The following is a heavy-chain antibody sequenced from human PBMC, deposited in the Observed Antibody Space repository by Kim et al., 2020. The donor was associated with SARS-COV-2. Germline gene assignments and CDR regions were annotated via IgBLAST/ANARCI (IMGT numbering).Heavy chain of an antibody. V-gene: IGHV3-23*01. J-gene: IGHJ4*02. Sequence: YADSVKGRFIISRDNSKNTLYLQVNSLRAEDAAIYYCARPIAGWQSFDYWGQGTLVTVSS. D-gene: IGHD6-19*01. CDR3: ARPIAGWQSFDY.